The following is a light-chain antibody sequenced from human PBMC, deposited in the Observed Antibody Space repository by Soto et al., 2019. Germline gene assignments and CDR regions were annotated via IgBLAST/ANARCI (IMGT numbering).Light chain of an antibody. Sequence: QSVLTQPRSVSGSPGQSVTISCTGTSSDVGNYNYVSWFQQHPGKAPKLMIYDVSKRPSGVPDRFSGSKSGNTASLTISGLQAEDEADYYCCSYAGSYSFDVFGTGTKVNRP. CDR2: DVS. CDR3: CSYAGSYSFDV. CDR1: SSDVGNYNY. V-gene: IGLV2-11*01. J-gene: IGLJ1*01.